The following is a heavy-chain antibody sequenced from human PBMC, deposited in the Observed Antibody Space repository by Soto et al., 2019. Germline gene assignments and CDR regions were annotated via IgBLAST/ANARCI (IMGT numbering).Heavy chain of an antibody. CDR3: ARGKYCSSTSCYFRARNWFDP. CDR1: GGSFSGYY. CDR2: INHSGST. Sequence: SETLSLTCAVYGGSFSGYYWSWIRQPPGKGLEWIGEINHSGSTNYNPSLKSRVTISVDTSKNQFSLKLSSVTAADTAMYYCARGKYCSSTSCYFRARNWFDPWGQGTLVTVYS. V-gene: IGHV4-34*01. J-gene: IGHJ5*02. D-gene: IGHD2-2*01.